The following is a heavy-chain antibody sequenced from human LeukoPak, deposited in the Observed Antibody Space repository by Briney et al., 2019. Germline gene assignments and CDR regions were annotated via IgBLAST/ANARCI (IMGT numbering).Heavy chain of an antibody. CDR3: ARDLLGYNYHYMDV. Sequence: GGSLRLSCTVSGFTVSSNSMSWVRQAPGMGLEWVSFIYSDNTHYSDSVKGRFTISRDNSKNTLYLQMNSLRAEDTAVYYCARDLLGYNYHYMDVWGKGTTVTVSS. J-gene: IGHJ6*03. CDR2: IYSDNT. D-gene: IGHD3-22*01. CDR1: GFTVSSNS. V-gene: IGHV3-53*01.